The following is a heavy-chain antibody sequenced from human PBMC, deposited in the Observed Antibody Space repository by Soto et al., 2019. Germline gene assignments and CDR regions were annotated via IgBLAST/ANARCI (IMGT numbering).Heavy chain of an antibody. CDR3: ARGYCSAVGCYVHYYYGFDV. V-gene: IGHV3-23*01. CDR2: ISSNGGSA. D-gene: IGHD2-15*01. CDR1: GFTFRNYA. J-gene: IGHJ6*02. Sequence: GGSLRLSCAAAGFTFRNYAMNWVRQAPGKGLELVSSISSNGGSAYYADSVKGRFTISRDNSKNTLYLQMNSLRADDTAVYYCARGYCSAVGCYVHYYYGFDVWRQGTTVTVSS.